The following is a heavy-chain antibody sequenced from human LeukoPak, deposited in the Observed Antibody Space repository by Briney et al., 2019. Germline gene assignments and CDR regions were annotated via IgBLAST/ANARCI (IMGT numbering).Heavy chain of an antibody. CDR2: INSDGSST. J-gene: IGHJ4*02. CDR1: GFTLSSYW. Sequence: PGGSLRLSCAASGFTLSSYWMHWVRQAPGKGLVWVSRINSDGSSTSYADSVKGRFTISRDNAKNTLYLQMNSLRAEDTAVYYCARQSSSWPFDYWGQGTLVTVSS. CDR3: ARQSSSWPFDY. V-gene: IGHV3-74*01. D-gene: IGHD6-13*01.